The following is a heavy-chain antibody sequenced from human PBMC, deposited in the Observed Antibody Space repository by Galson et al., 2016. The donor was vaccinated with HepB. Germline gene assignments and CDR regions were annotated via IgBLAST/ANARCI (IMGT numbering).Heavy chain of an antibody. J-gene: IGHJ3*02. CDR3: ATEATATTYGALDI. CDR1: GGTFSRNA. CDR2: IIPILDSS. Sequence: SVKVSCKASGGTFSRNAISWVRQAPGQGLEWMGVIIPILDSSKYAQTFQDRVTIIADESTSTAYMELSSLRPDDTAVYYCATEATATTYGALDIWGQGTMVTVSS. V-gene: IGHV1-69*13. D-gene: IGHD4-17*01.